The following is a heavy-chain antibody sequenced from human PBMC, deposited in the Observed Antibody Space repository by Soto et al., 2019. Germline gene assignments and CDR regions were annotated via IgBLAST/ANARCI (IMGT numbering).Heavy chain of an antibody. D-gene: IGHD3-22*01. CDR1: GGTFSSYA. Sequence: SVKVSCKASGGTFSSYAISWVRQAPGQGLEWMGGIIPIFGTANYAQKFQGRVTITADKSTSTAYMELSSLRSEDTAVYYCARDQNYYDSSGYYPPRYFQHWGQGTLVTSPQ. CDR3: ARDQNYYDSSGYYPPRYFQH. CDR2: IIPIFGTA. J-gene: IGHJ1*01. V-gene: IGHV1-69*06.